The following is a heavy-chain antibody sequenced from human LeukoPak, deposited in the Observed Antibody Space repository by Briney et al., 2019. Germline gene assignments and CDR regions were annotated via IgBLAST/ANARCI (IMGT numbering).Heavy chain of an antibody. V-gene: IGHV3-53*01. CDR3: ARDDRAAAGTDY. CDR1: GFTVSSNY. CDR2: IYSSGSA. D-gene: IGHD6-13*01. Sequence: GGSLRLSCAASGFTVSSNYMSWVRQAPGKGLEWVSVIYSSGSAYYADSVKGRFTISRDNSKSTLYLQMNNLRAEDTAVYYCARDDRAAAGTDYWGQGTLVTVSS. J-gene: IGHJ4*02.